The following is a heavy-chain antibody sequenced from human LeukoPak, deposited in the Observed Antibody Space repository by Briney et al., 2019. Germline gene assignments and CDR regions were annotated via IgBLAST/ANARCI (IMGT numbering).Heavy chain of an antibody. V-gene: IGHV3-23*01. Sequence: GGSLRLSCAASGFTFSSYAMSWVRQAPGKGLEWVSAISGSGGSTYYADSVKGRFTISRDNAKNSLYLQMNSLRAEDTAVYYCARDQDWNYVGVEVFWGQGTLVTVSS. J-gene: IGHJ4*02. CDR1: GFTFSSYA. CDR3: ARDQDWNYVGVEVF. CDR2: ISGSGGST. D-gene: IGHD1-7*01.